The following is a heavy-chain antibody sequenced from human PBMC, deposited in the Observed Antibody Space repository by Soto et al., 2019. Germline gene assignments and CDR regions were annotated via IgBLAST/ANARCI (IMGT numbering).Heavy chain of an antibody. J-gene: IGHJ4*02. V-gene: IGHV3-30*18. CDR2: ISYDGNKK. Sequence: QVQLVESGGAVVQPGRSLRLSCAASGFTFINHGIHWVRQAPGKGLEWLAVISYDGNKKFYADSVKGRFTISRDNSKSTVFLQLNNLRPEDTAIYYCAKDLNRVVLLVCGRCDDWGQGTLVTVSS. CDR1: GFTFINHG. D-gene: IGHD3-3*01. CDR3: AKDLNRVVLLVCGRCDD.